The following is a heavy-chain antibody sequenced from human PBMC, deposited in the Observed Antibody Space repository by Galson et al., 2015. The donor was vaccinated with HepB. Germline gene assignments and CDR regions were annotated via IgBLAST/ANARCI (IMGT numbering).Heavy chain of an antibody. CDR1: GFTFSSYG. J-gene: IGHJ3*02. CDR3: ASSTGLLWFGELGDAFDI. Sequence: SLRLSCAASGFTFSSYGMHWVRQAPGKGLEWVAVIWYDGSNKYYADSVKGRFTISRDNSKNTLYLQMNSLRAEDTAVYYCASSTGLLWFGELGDAFDIWGQGTMVTVSS. V-gene: IGHV3-33*08. CDR2: IWYDGSNK. D-gene: IGHD3-10*01.